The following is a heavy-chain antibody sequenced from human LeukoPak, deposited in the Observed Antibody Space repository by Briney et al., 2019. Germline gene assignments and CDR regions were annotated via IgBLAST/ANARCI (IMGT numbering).Heavy chain of an antibody. CDR2: IIPIFGTA. CDR1: GGAFSSYA. CDR3: ASHEGRYGCNSY. V-gene: IGHV1-69*05. J-gene: IGHJ4*02. D-gene: IGHD4-23*01. Sequence: SVKDSCKASGGAFSSYAISWVRQAPGQGLELMGGIIPIFGTANYAQKFQGRVTITTDESTSTAYMELSSLRSEDTAVYYCASHEGRYGCNSYWGQGTLVTVSS.